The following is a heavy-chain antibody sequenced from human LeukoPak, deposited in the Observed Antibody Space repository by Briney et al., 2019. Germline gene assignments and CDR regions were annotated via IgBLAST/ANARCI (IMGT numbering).Heavy chain of an antibody. D-gene: IGHD2-2*01. CDR2: ISAYNGNT. CDR3: AREGVVVPAPGAFDI. CDR1: GYTFTSYG. V-gene: IGHV1-18*01. J-gene: IGHJ3*02. Sequence: ASVKVSCKASGYTFTSYGTSWVRQAPGQGLEWMGWISAYNGNTNYAQKLQGRVTMTTDTSTSTAYMELRSLRSDDTAVYYCAREGVVVPAPGAFDIWGQGTMVTVSS.